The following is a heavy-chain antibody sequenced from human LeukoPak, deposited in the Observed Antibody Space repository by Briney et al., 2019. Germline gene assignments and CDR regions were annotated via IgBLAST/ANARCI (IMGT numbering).Heavy chain of an antibody. CDR3: ARGEWDLLFDY. J-gene: IGHJ4*02. D-gene: IGHD1-26*01. V-gene: IGHV4-59*01. CDR1: GGSISGYY. CDR2: IFYSGST. Sequence: SETLSLTCTVSGGSISGYYWSWIRQPPGKGLEWIGYIFYSGSTNYNPSLKSRVTISVDTSKNQFSLKLSSVTAADTAVYYCARGEWDLLFDYWGQGTLVTVSA.